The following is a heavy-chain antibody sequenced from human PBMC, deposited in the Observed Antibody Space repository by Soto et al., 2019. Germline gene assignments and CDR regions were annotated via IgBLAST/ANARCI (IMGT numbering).Heavy chain of an antibody. J-gene: IGHJ5*02. D-gene: IGHD1-1*01. CDR1: GFSLSATGAG. CDR2: IYGGDDK. V-gene: IGHV2-5*02. Sequence: QITLKESGPTLVKPTQTLTLTCTFSGFSLSATGAGVGWIRQPPGKALEWLAFIYGGDDKYYSTSLKSRLSITKHTPKHQVVLTITTMAPADTATYYCAHCYKTFGTASWGQGTLVTVSS. CDR3: AHCYKTFGTAS.